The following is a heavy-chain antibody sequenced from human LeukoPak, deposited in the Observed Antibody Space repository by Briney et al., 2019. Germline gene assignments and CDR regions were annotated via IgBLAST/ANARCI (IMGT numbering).Heavy chain of an antibody. J-gene: IGHJ4*02. V-gene: IGHV3-20*04. CDR1: GFTFSSYG. Sequence: GGSLRLSCAASGFTFSSYGMSWVRQAPGKGLEWVSGLNWNGGSRIYVDSVKGRFTISRDNAKNSVYLQMNSLRVEDTALYYCARESDSTGRRGRLDYWGQGIQVAVSS. D-gene: IGHD2-8*02. CDR2: LNWNGGSR. CDR3: ARESDSTGRRGRLDY.